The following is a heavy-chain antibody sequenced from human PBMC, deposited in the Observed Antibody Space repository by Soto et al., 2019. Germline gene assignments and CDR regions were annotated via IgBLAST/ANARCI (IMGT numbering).Heavy chain of an antibody. V-gene: IGHV4-59*01. Sequence: PETLSLTCTVSGGSISSYYWSWIRQPPGKGLEWIGYIYYSGSTNYNPSLKSRVTISVDTSKNQFSLKLSSVTAADTAVYYCARASGYSYGPETMADFDYWGQGTLVTVSS. J-gene: IGHJ4*02. CDR3: ARASGYSYGPETMADFDY. CDR1: GGSISSYY. CDR2: IYYSGST. D-gene: IGHD5-18*01.